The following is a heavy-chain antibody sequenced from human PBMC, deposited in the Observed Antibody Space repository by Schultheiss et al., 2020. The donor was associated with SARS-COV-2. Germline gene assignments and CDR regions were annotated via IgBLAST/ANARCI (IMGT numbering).Heavy chain of an antibody. CDR2: IRSSGRDI. D-gene: IGHD2-15*01. V-gene: IGHV3-21*01. Sequence: GGSLRLSCAASGFTVSHNYMIWVRQAPGKGLEFVASIRSSGRDIYYADSMQGRFTVSRDNANNSLYLQMHSLRVEDTAVYYCVRDRSWWTPYNCFDLWGRGTLVTVSS. J-gene: IGHJ5*02. CDR1: GFTVSHNY. CDR3: VRDRSWWTPYNCFDL.